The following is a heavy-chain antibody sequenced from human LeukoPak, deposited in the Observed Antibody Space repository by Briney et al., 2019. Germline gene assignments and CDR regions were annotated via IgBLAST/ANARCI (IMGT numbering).Heavy chain of an antibody. V-gene: IGHV4-39*01. CDR2: IYYSGST. CDR1: GGSISSSSYY. CDR3: ARVRGQLELLPYYYGMDV. Sequence: SETLSLTCTVSGGSISSSSYYWGWIRQPPGKGLEWIGGIYYSGSTYYTPSLKSRVTISVDTSKNQFSLTLSSVTAADTAVYYCARVRGQLELLPYYYGMDVWGQGTTVTVSS. D-gene: IGHD1-7*01. J-gene: IGHJ6*02.